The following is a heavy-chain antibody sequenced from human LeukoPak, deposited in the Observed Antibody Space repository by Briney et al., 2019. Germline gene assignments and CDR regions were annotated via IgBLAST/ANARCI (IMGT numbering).Heavy chain of an antibody. CDR2: IWFDGIRK. CDR1: GFTFSNYG. CDR3: AKDPDYDHPGGEFDY. V-gene: IGHV3-33*06. J-gene: IGHJ4*02. D-gene: IGHD3-16*01. Sequence: GRSLRLSCAASGFTFSNYGMHWVRQVPGKGLEWVAAIWFDGIRKYYADSVKGRLTISRDNSKNTLYLQMNSLRAEDTAVYYCAKDPDYDHPGGEFDYWGQGTLVTVSS.